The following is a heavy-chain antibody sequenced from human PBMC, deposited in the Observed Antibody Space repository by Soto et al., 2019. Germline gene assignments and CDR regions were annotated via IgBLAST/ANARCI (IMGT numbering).Heavy chain of an antibody. Sequence: QLQLQESGSRLVMPSQTLSLTCAVSGGSIRSGGYFWSWIRQPPGQGLEWIGYSFHSGSTSYNPPLKSRVIISVDRSKNQFSLKLSSVTTADTAVYYCARGDAGYYGMDVWGQGTTVTVSS. V-gene: IGHV4-30-2*01. CDR2: SFHSGST. J-gene: IGHJ6*02. CDR1: GGSIRSGGYF. CDR3: ARGDAGYYGMDV.